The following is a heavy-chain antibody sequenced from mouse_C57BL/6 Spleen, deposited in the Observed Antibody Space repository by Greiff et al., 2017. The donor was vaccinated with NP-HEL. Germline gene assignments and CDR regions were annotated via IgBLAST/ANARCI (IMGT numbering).Heavy chain of an antibody. CDR3: ARRASNSFDY. CDR1: GYTFTSYG. D-gene: IGHD3-3*01. CDR2: IYPRSGNT. Sequence: VKLVESGAELARPGASVKLSCKASGYTFTSYGISWVKQRTGQGLEWIGEIYPRSGNTYYNEKFKGKATLTADKSSSTAYMELRSLTSEDSAVYFCARRASNSFDYWGQGTTLTVSS. V-gene: IGHV1-81*01. J-gene: IGHJ2*01.